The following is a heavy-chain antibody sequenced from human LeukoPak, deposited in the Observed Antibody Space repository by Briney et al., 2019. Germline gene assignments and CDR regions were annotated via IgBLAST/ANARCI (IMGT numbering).Heavy chain of an antibody. V-gene: IGHV3-48*01. J-gene: IGHJ4*02. CDR3: ARVVGCGGDCYSGISDY. Sequence: PGGSLRLSCAASGFTFSSYTMNWVRQAPGKGLEWVSYISSGNSNIYYADSVKGRFTISRDNAKNSLYLQMNSLRAEDTAVYYCARVVGCGGDCYSGISDYWGQGTLVTVSS. CDR1: GFTFSSYT. D-gene: IGHD2-21*02. CDR2: ISSGNSNI.